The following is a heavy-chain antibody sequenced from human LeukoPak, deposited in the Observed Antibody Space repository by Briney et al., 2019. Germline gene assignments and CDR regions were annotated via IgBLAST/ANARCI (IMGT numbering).Heavy chain of an antibody. J-gene: IGHJ4*02. CDR2: ISSSSSYI. V-gene: IGHV3-21*01. CDR1: GFTFSSYS. D-gene: IGHD3-10*01. CDR3: ARGFRGTFDY. Sequence: GGSLRLSCAASGFTFSSYSMNWVRQAPGKGLEWVSSISSSSSYIYYADSVKGRFTISRDNAKDSLYLQMNSLRAEDTAAYYCARGFRGTFDYWGQGTLVTVSS.